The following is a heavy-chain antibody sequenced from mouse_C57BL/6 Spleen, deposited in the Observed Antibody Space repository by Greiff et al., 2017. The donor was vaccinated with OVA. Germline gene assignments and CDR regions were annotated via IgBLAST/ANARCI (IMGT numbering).Heavy chain of an antibody. CDR1: GYTFTSYW. D-gene: IGHD2-1*01. CDR3: ARFGNYPEGY. J-gene: IGHJ3*01. CDR2: IDPSDSYT. Sequence: QVQLQQPGAELVRPGTSVKLSCKASGYTFTSYWMHWVKQRPGQGLEWIGVIDPSDSYTNYNQKFKGKATLTVDTSSSTAYMQLSSLTSEDSAVYYCARFGNYPEGYWGQGTLVTVSA. V-gene: IGHV1-59*01.